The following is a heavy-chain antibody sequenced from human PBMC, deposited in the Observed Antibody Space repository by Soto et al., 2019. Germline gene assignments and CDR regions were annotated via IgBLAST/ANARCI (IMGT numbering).Heavy chain of an antibody. V-gene: IGHV4-30-4*08. CDR1: GGSISSGVYY. D-gene: IGHD2-21*01. Sequence: PSETLSLTCTVSGGSISSGVYYWSWIRQHPGKGLEWIGYIYYSGCTYYNPSLKSRVTISVDRSKNQFSLKLSSVTAADTAVYYCARGPAYDYWGQGTLVTVSS. J-gene: IGHJ4*02. CDR3: ARGPAYDY. CDR2: IYYSGCT.